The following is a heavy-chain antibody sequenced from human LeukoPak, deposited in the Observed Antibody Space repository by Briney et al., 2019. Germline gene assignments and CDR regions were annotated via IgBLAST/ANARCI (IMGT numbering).Heavy chain of an antibody. Sequence: SETLSLTCTVSGGSISSGSYYWSWIRQPAGKGLEWIGRIYTSGSTNYNPSLKSRVTISVDTSKNQFSLKLNSVTAADTAVYYCARDETMVRGVIGSRYSDLWGRGTLLTVSS. V-gene: IGHV4-61*02. CDR2: IYTSGST. J-gene: IGHJ2*01. CDR1: GGSISSGSYY. D-gene: IGHD3-10*01. CDR3: ARDETMVRGVIGSRYSDL.